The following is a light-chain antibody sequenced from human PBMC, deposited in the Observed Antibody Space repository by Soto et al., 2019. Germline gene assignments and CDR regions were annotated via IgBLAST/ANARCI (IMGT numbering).Light chain of an antibody. CDR1: SSDAGSYNL. Sequence: QSALTQPASVSGSPGQSITISCTGTSSDAGSYNLISWYQQYPGKAPKLMIYEVSKRPSGVSNRFSGSKSGNTASLTISGLQAEDEADYYCCSYAGSSTFYVFGTGTKLTVL. J-gene: IGLJ1*01. CDR2: EVS. CDR3: CSYAGSSTFYV. V-gene: IGLV2-23*02.